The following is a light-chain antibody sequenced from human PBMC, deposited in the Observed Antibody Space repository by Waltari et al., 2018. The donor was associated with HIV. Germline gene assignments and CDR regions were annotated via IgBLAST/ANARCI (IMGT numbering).Light chain of an antibody. CDR1: QSVLYSSNNKNY. CDR3: QEFYSNHLS. J-gene: IGKJ3*01. Sequence: DIVMTQSPDSLAVSLGERATINCKSSQSVLYSSNNKNYLAWYQQKPGQPPKLLIYWASTRESGVPDRFSGSGSGTDFALTISSLQAEDVAVYYCQEFYSNHLSFGP. CDR2: WAS. V-gene: IGKV4-1*01.